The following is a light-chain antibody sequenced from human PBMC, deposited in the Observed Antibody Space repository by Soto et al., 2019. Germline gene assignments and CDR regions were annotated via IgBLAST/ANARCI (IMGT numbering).Light chain of an antibody. CDR3: QSYDSDFVV. V-gene: IGLV6-57*04. CDR2: ENN. Sequence: NFMLPQPHSVSESPGKTLTISCTRSSGSIANNYVQWYQQRPGSAPTTVIYENNQRLSGVPDRFSGSTDGSSNSASLTISGLQTEDEADYYCQSYDSDFVVFGGGTKVTLL. J-gene: IGLJ2*01. CDR1: SGSIANNY.